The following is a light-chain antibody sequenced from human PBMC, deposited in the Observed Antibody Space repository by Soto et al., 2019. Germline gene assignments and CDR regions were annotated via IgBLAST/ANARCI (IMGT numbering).Light chain of an antibody. J-gene: IGLJ7*01. CDR3: AAWDDGLNGAV. CDR1: SSNIGSHT. CDR2: TNN. V-gene: IGLV1-44*01. Sequence: QAVLTQPPSASGTPGQRVTISCSGSSSNIGSHTVNWYQQLPGTAPKLLIYTNNQRTSGVPDRFSASKSGTSASLAISGLQSEDEADYYCAAWDDGLNGAVFGGGTQLTVL.